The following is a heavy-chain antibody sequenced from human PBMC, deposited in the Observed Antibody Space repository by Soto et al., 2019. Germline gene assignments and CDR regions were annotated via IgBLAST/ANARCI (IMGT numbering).Heavy chain of an antibody. CDR2: IFATSTTI. V-gene: IGHV3-48*04. J-gene: IGHJ4*02. CDR3: ARDKDWAFDY. D-gene: IGHD3-9*01. CDR1: GFPFSSFS. Sequence: GGSLRLSCVASGFPFSSFSLVWVRQAPGKGLEWVSYIFATSTTIYYADSVKGRFTVSRDNAQNSLFLLMNSLRAEDTAVYYCARDKDWAFDYWGQGTLVTVSS.